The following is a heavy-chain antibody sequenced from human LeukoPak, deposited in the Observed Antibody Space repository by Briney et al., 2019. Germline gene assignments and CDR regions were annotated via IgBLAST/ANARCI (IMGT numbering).Heavy chain of an antibody. Sequence: GGSLRLSCAASGFTFSSYAMSWVRQAPGKGLEWVSYISSSGSTIYYADSVKGRFTISRDNAKNSLYLQMNSLRAEDTAVYYCARDKYSGSYFSWFDPWGQGTLVTVSS. CDR3: ARDKYSGSYFSWFDP. CDR2: ISSSGSTI. J-gene: IGHJ5*02. V-gene: IGHV3-48*04. D-gene: IGHD1-26*01. CDR1: GFTFSSYA.